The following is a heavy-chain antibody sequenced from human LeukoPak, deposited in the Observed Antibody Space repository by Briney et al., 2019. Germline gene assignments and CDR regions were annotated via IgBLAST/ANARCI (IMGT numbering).Heavy chain of an antibody. J-gene: IGHJ4*02. V-gene: IGHV3-9*01. Sequence: PGGSLRLSCAASGFTFDDYAMHWVRQAPGKGLEWVSGITWNSDDMAYADSVKGRFTISRDNAKNCLYLQMNSLTVEDTALYYCTRVTSWRTGFDYWGQGTLVTVSS. D-gene: IGHD1-1*01. CDR1: GFTFDDYA. CDR3: TRVTSWRTGFDY. CDR2: ITWNSDDM.